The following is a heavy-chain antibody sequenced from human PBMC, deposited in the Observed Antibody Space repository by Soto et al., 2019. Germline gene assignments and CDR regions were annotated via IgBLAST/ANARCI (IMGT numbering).Heavy chain of an antibody. CDR3: ATGRYSGSSYYDGLDV. Sequence: HVQLVQSGAEVKKPGASVKLSCKASGDTFTTYSFHWVRQAPGQGLEWMGWIQAASGNTKSSQRFQGRVTNTRDTSASTVYMELRSLRPEDTAVYYCATGRYSGSSYYDGLDVWGQGTTVTVSS. CDR2: IQAASGNT. V-gene: IGHV1-3*01. D-gene: IGHD1-26*01. J-gene: IGHJ6*02. CDR1: GDTFTTYS.